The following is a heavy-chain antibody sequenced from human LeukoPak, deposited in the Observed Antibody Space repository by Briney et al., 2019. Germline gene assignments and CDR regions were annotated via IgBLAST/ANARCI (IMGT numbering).Heavy chain of an antibody. CDR1: GFTFSSYA. D-gene: IGHD3-10*01. CDR3: AKDLGGEGGSGFPGY. Sequence: GGSLRLSCAASGFTFSSYAMSWVRQVPGKGLEWVSAMSGRGSDTSYADSVKGRFTISRDNSKSTLYLQMNSLRAEDTAVYYCAKDLGGEGGSGFPGYWGQGTLVTVSS. J-gene: IGHJ4*02. CDR2: MSGRGSDT. V-gene: IGHV3-23*01.